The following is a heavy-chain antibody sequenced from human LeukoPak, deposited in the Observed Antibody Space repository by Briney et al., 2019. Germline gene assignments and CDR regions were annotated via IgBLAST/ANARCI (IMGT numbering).Heavy chain of an antibody. CDR3: ATTLRSFGSPFDY. CDR2: ISGSGDSA. CDR1: GFTFSSYA. J-gene: IGHJ4*02. V-gene: IGHV3-23*01. Sequence: GGSLRLSCAASGFTFSSYAMSWVRQAPGKGLEWVSLISGSGDSAYFADSVKGRFTISRDNSRNTLYLQMSSLRAEDTALYYCATTLRSFGSPFDYWGQGTLVTVFS. D-gene: IGHD3-9*01.